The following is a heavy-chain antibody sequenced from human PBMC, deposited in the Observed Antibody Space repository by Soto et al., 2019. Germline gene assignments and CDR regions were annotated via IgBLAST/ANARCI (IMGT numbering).Heavy chain of an antibody. J-gene: IGHJ5*02. CDR1: GGSINRGDYY. CDR2: IYYSGTN. V-gene: IGHV4-30-4*01. CDR3: ARDTENYDILTSTRFDH. D-gene: IGHD3-9*01. Sequence: QVQLQESGPGLVKPSQTLTLTCTVSGGSINRGDYYWSWIRQPPGKGLEWIGHIYYSGTNYYNPSPKSRVIISVDTSKNQFSLKLSSVTAADTGVYYCARDTENYDILTSTRFDHWGQGTLVTVSS.